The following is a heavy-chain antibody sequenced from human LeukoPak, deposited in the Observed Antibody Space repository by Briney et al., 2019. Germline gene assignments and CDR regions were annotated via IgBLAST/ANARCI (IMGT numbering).Heavy chain of an antibody. Sequence: SVKVSCKASGGTFSSYAISWVRQAPGQGLEWMGRIIPILGIANYAQKFQGRVTITADKSTSTAYMELSSLRSEDTAVCYCARDLMYYYDSSGYYYASPDYWGQGTLVTVSS. CDR1: GGTFSSYA. V-gene: IGHV1-69*04. CDR3: ARDLMYYYDSSGYYYASPDY. CDR2: IIPILGIA. J-gene: IGHJ4*02. D-gene: IGHD3-22*01.